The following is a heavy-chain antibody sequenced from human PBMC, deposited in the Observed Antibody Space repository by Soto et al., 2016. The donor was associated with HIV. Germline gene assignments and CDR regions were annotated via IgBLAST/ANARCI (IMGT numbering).Heavy chain of an antibody. CDR1: GGSITSGGYY. CDR3: ARAPIPYDFWSGYHFDY. V-gene: IGHV4-31*03. CDR2: NYHSGST. D-gene: IGHD3-3*01. J-gene: IGHJ4*02. Sequence: QVQLQESGPGLVKPSQTLSLTCTVSGGSITSGGYYWSWIRQHPGKGLEWIGYNYHSGSTYYNPSLKSRVTISVDTSKNQFSLKLNSVTAADTAVYYCARAPIPYDFWSGYHFDYWAREPWSPSPQ.